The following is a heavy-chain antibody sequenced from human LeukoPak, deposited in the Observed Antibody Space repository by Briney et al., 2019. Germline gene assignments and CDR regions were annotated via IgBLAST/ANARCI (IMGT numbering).Heavy chain of an antibody. D-gene: IGHD3-10*01. J-gene: IGHJ4*02. V-gene: IGHV1-46*01. CDR3: ARDRILWFGELLSPLCY. CDR1: GYTFTSYG. CDR2: INPSGGST. Sequence: GASVKVSCKASGYTFTSYGISWVRQAPGQGLEWMGIINPSGGSTSYAQKFQGRVTMTRDMSTSTVYMELSSLRSEDTAVYYCARDRILWFGELLSPLCYWGQGTLVTVSS.